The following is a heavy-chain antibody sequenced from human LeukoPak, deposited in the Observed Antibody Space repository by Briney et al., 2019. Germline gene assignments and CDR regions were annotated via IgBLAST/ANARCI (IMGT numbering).Heavy chain of an antibody. J-gene: IGHJ4*02. V-gene: IGHV4-59*01. CDR3: ARAIYYYGSGSFDY. CDR1: GGSISNYY. Sequence: SETLSLTCTVSGGSISNYYWSWIRQPPGKGLEWIGYIYYSGSTNYNPSLKSRVTISVDTSKNQFSLKLSSVTAADTAVYYCARAIYYYGSGSFDYWGQGTLVTVSS. CDR2: IYYSGST. D-gene: IGHD3-10*01.